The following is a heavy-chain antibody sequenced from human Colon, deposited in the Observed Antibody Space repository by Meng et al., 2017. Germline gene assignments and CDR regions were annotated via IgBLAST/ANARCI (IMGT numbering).Heavy chain of an antibody. CDR3: ATDPKDYYDSSGHGVFGY. Sequence: SETLSLTCTVSGGSVSSGSYYWSCIRQPQGKGLEWIGYIYYSGSTNYNPALKSRVTISVDTSKNQFSLKLSSVTAADTAVYYCATDPKDYYDSSGHGVFGYWGQGTLVTVSS. J-gene: IGHJ4*02. V-gene: IGHV4-61*01. D-gene: IGHD3-22*01. CDR2: IYYSGST. CDR1: GGSVSSGSYY.